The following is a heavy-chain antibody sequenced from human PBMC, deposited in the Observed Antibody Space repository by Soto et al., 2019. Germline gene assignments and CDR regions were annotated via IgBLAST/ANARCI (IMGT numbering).Heavy chain of an antibody. J-gene: IGHJ4*02. V-gene: IGHV4-59*01. D-gene: IGHD5-18*01. Sequence: PSETLSLTCTVSGGSISSYYWSWIRQPPGKGLEWIGYIYYSGSTNYNPSLKSRVTISADTSKNQFSLKLSSVTAADTAVYYCARGGYGFLFDYWGQGTLVTVSS. CDR2: IYYSGST. CDR3: ARGGYGFLFDY. CDR1: GGSISSYY.